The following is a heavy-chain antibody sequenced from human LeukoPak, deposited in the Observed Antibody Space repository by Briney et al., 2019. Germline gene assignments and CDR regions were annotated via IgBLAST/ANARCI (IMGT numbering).Heavy chain of an antibody. J-gene: IGHJ4*02. CDR3: ARCVLWFGDYNFDY. Sequence: SETLSLTCTVSGGSISSSSYYWGWIRQPPGKGLEWIGSIYYSGSTYYNPSLKSRVTISVDTSKNQFSLKLSSVTAADTAVYYCARCVLWFGDYNFDYWGQGTLVTVSS. V-gene: IGHV4-39*07. CDR1: GGSISSSSYY. D-gene: IGHD3-10*01. CDR2: IYYSGST.